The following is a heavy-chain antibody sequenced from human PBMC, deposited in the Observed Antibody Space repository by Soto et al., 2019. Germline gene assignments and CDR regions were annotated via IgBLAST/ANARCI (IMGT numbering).Heavy chain of an antibody. Sequence: ASVKVSCKASGYTFTGYYLYWVRQAPGQGLEWMGWINPKSGGTHSAQRFQGRVTMTRDTSISTAYMELSRLRSDDTAVYYCARSFAATPDYWGQGTLVTVSS. CDR2: INPKSGGT. J-gene: IGHJ4*02. CDR3: ARSFAATPDY. V-gene: IGHV1-2*02. D-gene: IGHD2-15*01. CDR1: GYTFTGYY.